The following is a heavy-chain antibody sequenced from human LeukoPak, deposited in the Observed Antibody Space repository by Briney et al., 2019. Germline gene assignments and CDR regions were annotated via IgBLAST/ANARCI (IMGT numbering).Heavy chain of an antibody. D-gene: IGHD4-17*01. J-gene: IGHJ4*02. V-gene: IGHV3-21*01. CDR3: ARGSTVTPVDY. CDR2: ISSSSNYI. CDR1: GFTFSGYS. Sequence: GGSLRLSCAVSGFTFSGYSMNWVRQAPGKGLEWVSSISSSSNYIYYADSVKGRFTISRDNAKNSQYLQMNSLSAEDTAVYYCARGSTVTPVDYWGQGTLVTVSS.